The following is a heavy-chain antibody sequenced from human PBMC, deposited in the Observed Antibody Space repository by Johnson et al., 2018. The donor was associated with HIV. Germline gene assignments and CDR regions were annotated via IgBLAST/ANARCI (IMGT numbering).Heavy chain of an antibody. D-gene: IGHD6-19*01. CDR2: ISYDGSNN. J-gene: IGHJ3*01. CDR1: GFTFSSYW. V-gene: IGHV3-30-3*01. Sequence: QVQLVESGGGLVQPGGSLRLSCAASGFTFSSYWMHWVRQAPGKGLVWVAVISYDGSNNYYAYSVKGRFTISSDNPNNMMYLQMNSMSGEDIDQYYCVRDQGSGRPTNAFDFWGQGTKVTVSS. CDR3: VRDQGSGRPTNAFDF.